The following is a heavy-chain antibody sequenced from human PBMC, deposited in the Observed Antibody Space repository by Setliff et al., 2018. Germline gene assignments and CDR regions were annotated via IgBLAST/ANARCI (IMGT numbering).Heavy chain of an antibody. V-gene: IGHV4-31*03. D-gene: IGHD1-1*01. CDR2: IYYSGST. Sequence: SETLSLTCTVSGGSISSGGYYWSWIRQHPGKGLEWIGYIYYSGSTYYNPSLKGRVTISVDTSKNQFSLKLSSVTAADTAVYYCARSKRGGRYHSDSWGQGSLVTVSS. J-gene: IGHJ4*02. CDR1: GGSISSGGYY. CDR3: ARSKRGGRYHSDS.